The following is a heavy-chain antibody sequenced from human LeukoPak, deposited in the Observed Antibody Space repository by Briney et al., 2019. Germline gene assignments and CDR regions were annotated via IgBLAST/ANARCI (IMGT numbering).Heavy chain of an antibody. CDR2: IYYSGST. Sequence: PSQTLSLTCAVSGGSISSGGYSWSWIRQPPGKGLEWIGYIYYSGSTYYNPSLKSRVTISVDTSKNQFSLKLSSVTAADTAVYYCAILRRTYYYGSGSFNPPSTHSRFRGWFDPWGQGTLVTVSS. CDR3: AILRRTYYYGSGSFNPPSTHSRFRGWFDP. D-gene: IGHD3-10*01. J-gene: IGHJ5*02. CDR1: GGSISSGGYS. V-gene: IGHV4-30-4*07.